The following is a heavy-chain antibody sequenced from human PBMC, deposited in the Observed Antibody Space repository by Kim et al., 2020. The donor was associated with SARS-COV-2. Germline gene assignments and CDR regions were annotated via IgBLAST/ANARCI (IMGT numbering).Heavy chain of an antibody. V-gene: IGHV4-31*02. D-gene: IGHD3-10*01. J-gene: IGHJ4*02. Sequence: YYNPSLKSRVTISVDTSKNQFSLKLSSVTAADTAVYYCARDGVRAGSGSNWGQGTLVTVSS. CDR3: ARDGVRAGSGSN.